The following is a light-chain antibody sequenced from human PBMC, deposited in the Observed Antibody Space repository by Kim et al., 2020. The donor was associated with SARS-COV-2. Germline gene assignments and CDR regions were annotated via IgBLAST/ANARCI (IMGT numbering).Light chain of an antibody. J-gene: IGKJ2*01. V-gene: IGKV3-11*01. CDR3: QHRSNWYT. CDR2: DAS. Sequence: LSWTPGRRAALSCRASQSVSSNLAWYQQKPGQAPRLLIYDASDRATGIPARFSGSGSGTDFTLTISSLEPEDFAVYYCQHRSNWYTFGQGTKLEI. CDR1: QSVSSN.